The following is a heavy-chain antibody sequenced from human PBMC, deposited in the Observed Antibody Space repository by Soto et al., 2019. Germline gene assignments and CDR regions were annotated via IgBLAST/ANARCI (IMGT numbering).Heavy chain of an antibody. CDR3: AKAGYYNDRSGYYYFDY. J-gene: IGHJ4*02. V-gene: IGHV3-23*01. D-gene: IGHD3-22*01. CDR1: GFTFSLYA. Sequence: GESLKISCAASGFTFSLYAMSWVRQAPGKGLEWVSTVSTSGGATYYADSVKGRFTISRDNSKNTLHLQMNSLRAEDTAVYHCAKAGYYNDRSGYYYFDYWGQGILVTVSS. CDR2: VSTSGGAT.